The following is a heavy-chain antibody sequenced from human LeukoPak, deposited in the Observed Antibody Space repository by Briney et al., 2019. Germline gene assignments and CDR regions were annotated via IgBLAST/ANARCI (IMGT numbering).Heavy chain of an antibody. CDR1: GFAFSTYE. V-gene: IGHV3-48*03. J-gene: IGHJ3*01. CDR3: AAYYYDSSPKAV. Sequence: GGSLRLSCAASGFAFSTYEMNWVRQAPGKGLEWVSYISSSGNNIDYADSVKGRFTISRDNAENSLYLQMNSLRAEDTAVYYCAAYYYDSSPKAVWGQGTMLTVSS. D-gene: IGHD3-22*01. CDR2: ISSSGNNI.